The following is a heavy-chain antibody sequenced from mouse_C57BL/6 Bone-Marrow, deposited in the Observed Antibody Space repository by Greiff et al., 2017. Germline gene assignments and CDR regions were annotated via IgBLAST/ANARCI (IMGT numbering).Heavy chain of an antibody. CDR2: INPSSGYT. Sequence: VQLQQSGAELARPGASVKMSCKASGYTFTSYTMHWVKQRPGQGLEWIGYINPSSGYTKYNQKFKDKATLTADKSSSTAYMHLSRLTSEDSAVYYCARGAFYYYGSSYGAMDDWGQGTSVTVSS. D-gene: IGHD1-1*01. J-gene: IGHJ4*01. V-gene: IGHV1-4*01. CDR3: ARGAFYYYGSSYGAMDD. CDR1: GYTFTSYT.